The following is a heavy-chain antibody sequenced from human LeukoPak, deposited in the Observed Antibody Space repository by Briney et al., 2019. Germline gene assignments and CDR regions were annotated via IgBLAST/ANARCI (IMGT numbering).Heavy chain of an antibody. V-gene: IGHV3-33*06. CDR3: AKEAEDHRYDY. D-gene: IGHD1-14*01. CDR2: IWYDGGTK. J-gene: IGHJ4*02. CDR1: GFTFRNYG. Sequence: GGSLRLSCVASGFTFRNYGMHWVRQAPGKGLEWVAIIWYDGGTKYYADSVKGRFTISRDNSKNTLYLQMDSLRAEDTAVYYCAKEAEDHRYDYWGRGALVIVSS.